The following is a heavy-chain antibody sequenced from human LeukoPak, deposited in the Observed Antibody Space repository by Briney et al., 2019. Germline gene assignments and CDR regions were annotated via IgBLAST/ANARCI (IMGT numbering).Heavy chain of an antibody. V-gene: IGHV3-49*03. CDR2: IRSKAYGEAT. D-gene: IGHD5-12*01. J-gene: IGHJ3*02. CDR1: GFTFGEYA. CDR3: TRHHTGCVPFDI. Sequence: GGSLRLSCTASGFTFGEYAMSWFRQAPGKGLEWVGFIRSKAYGEATEYAASVKGRFTISRDDSKSIAYLQMSFSQTEDTAVYYCTRHHTGCVPFDIWGQGTMVTVSS.